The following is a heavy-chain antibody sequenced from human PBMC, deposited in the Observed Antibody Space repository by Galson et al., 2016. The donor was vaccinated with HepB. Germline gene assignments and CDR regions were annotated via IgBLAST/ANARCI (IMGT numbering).Heavy chain of an antibody. CDR3: VISVRGISTGPFDH. D-gene: IGHD3-10*01. Sequence: SLRLSCAGTGFTFSSYGMSWVRQAPGKGLEWVSVISALHNQIYYADSVRGRFTISRDNSKSRLFLQMSSLRAEDTAMYYCVISVRGISTGPFDHWGQGTLVVVSP. J-gene: IGHJ5*02. V-gene: IGHV3-23*01. CDR2: ISALHNQI. CDR1: GFTFSSYG.